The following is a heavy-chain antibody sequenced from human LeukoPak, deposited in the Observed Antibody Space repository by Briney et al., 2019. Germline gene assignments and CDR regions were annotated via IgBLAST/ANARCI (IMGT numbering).Heavy chain of an antibody. CDR2: MWYDGSQK. CDR1: GFSFNNHR. J-gene: IGHJ3*02. CDR3: AKDQCSRSSCYFDI. V-gene: IGHV3-30*02. D-gene: IGHD2-2*01. Sequence: GGSRRLSCAASGFSFNNHRMHWFRQAPGRGLVWVSFMWYDGSQKFYADSVEGRFPISRDNSENSLYLQGSSLRIEDSAVYSCAKDQCSRSSCYFDIWGQGEMVTVSS.